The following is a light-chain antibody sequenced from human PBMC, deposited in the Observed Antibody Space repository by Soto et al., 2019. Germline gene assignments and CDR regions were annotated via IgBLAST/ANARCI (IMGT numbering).Light chain of an antibody. J-gene: IGKJ3*01. V-gene: IGKV3-11*01. CDR3: RQRGNWPST. Sequence: VLTQSPATLSLSPGERATLSCRASQSVGSFLSWFQQKPGQAPRLLIYDASKRATGIPARFSGRGSGSDFTLTISSLEPEDFAVYYCRQRGNWPSTFGPGTTVD. CDR2: DAS. CDR1: QSVGSF.